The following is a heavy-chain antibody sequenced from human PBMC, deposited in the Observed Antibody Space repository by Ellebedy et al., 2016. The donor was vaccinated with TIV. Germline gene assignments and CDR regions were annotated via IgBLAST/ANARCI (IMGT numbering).Heavy chain of an antibody. J-gene: IGHJ4*02. CDR2: MDYRGHM. D-gene: IGHD2-2*03. CDR3: ARLPHGSVFGYFDY. CDR1: GGSISSDF. Sequence: MPGGSLRLSCTVSGGSISSDFWGWFRQPPGEGLEWIGYMDYRGHMNHNPSLKSRVTISLDTSKNQFAPKLTSVTAADTAVYYCARLPHGSVFGYFDYWGQGTLVTVSS. V-gene: IGHV4-59*01.